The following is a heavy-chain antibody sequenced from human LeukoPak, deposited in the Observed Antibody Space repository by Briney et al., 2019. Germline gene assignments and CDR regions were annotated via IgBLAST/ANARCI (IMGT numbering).Heavy chain of an antibody. CDR2: IKSKTDGGTT. Sequence: GGSLRLSCAASGFTFSNAWMSWVCQAPGKGLEWVGRIKSKTDGGTTDYAAPVKGRFTISRDDSKNTLSLQLNSLKTEDTAVYYCTTGDYYDTWFWGQGILVTVSS. D-gene: IGHD3-22*01. J-gene: IGHJ4*02. V-gene: IGHV3-15*01. CDR3: TTGDYYDTWF. CDR1: GFTFSNAW.